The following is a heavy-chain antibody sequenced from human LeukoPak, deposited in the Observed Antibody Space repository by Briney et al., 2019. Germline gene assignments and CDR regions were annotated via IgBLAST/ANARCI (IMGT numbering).Heavy chain of an antibody. D-gene: IGHD2/OR15-2a*01. CDR1: GGSINKYY. V-gene: IGHV4-59*01. J-gene: IGHJ4*02. CDR3: AKGRKDFGTNLGPFDS. Sequence: PSETLSLTFPVSGGSINKYYWSWIRLSPGKGLEWLGYVHDSAGTIYNPSLKSRVTISVGTSKTQFSLKVTSVTTADTAVYYCAKGRKDFGTNLGPFDSWGQGILVTVPS. CDR2: VHDSAGT.